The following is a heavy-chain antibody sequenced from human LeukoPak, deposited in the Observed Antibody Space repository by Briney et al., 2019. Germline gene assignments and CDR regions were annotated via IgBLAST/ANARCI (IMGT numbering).Heavy chain of an antibody. J-gene: IGHJ4*02. D-gene: IGHD6-19*01. CDR2: INHSGST. CDR3: ARHGQWLGHFDY. V-gene: IGHV4-34*01. Sequence: PSETLSLTCAVYGGSFSGYYWSWIRQPPGKGLEWIGEINHSGSTNYNASLKSRVTISVDTSKNQFSLKLSSVTAADTAVYYCARHGQWLGHFDYWGQGALVTVSS. CDR1: GGSFSGYY.